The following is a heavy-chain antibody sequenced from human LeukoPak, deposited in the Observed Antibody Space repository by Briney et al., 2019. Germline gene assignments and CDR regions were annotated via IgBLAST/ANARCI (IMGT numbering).Heavy chain of an antibody. Sequence: VASVKVSCKASGYTFTGYYMHWVRQAPGQGLEWMGWINPNSGGTNYAQKFQGRVTMTRDTSISTAYMELSRLRSGDTAVYYCARSSVSGAWFGGDEFDYWGQGTLVTVSS. CDR2: INPNSGGT. V-gene: IGHV1-2*02. CDR3: ARSSVSGAWFGGDEFDY. J-gene: IGHJ4*02. D-gene: IGHD3-10*01. CDR1: GYTFTGYY.